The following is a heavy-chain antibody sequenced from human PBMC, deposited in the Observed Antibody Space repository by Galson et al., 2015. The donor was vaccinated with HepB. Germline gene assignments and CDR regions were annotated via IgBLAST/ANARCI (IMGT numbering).Heavy chain of an antibody. J-gene: IGHJ6*03. Sequence: SVKVSCKASGGTFSSYAISWVRQAPGQGLEWMGGIIPIFGTANYAQKFQGRVTITADESTSTAYMELSSLRSEDTAVYYCASVGEQLVAYYYMDVWGKGTTVTVSS. CDR3: ASVGEQLVAYYYMDV. CDR1: GGTFSSYA. D-gene: IGHD6-6*01. CDR2: IIPIFGTA. V-gene: IGHV1-69*13.